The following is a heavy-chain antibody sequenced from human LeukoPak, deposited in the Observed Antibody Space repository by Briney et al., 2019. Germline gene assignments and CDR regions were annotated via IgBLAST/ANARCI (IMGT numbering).Heavy chain of an antibody. CDR3: ARGGYYSSTSCTFHNWFDP. D-gene: IGHD2-2*01. Sequence: GASVKVSCKASGYTFTSYDINWVRQATGQGLEWMGWMNANSGNTGYAQKFQGRVTMTRNTSISTAYMELSSLRSEDTAVYYCARGGYYSSTSCTFHNWFDPWGQGTLVTVSS. J-gene: IGHJ5*02. V-gene: IGHV1-8*01. CDR2: MNANSGNT. CDR1: GYTFTSYD.